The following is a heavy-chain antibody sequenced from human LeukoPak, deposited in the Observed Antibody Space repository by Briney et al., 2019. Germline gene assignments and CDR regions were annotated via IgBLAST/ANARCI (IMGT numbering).Heavy chain of an antibody. J-gene: IGHJ6*03. CDR3: ARGLTPYYYYYMDV. CDR1: GFTFSSYS. CDR2: ISSSSSYI. Sequence: GGSLRLSCAASGFTFSSYSMNWVRQAPGKGLEWVSSISSSSSYIYYADSVKGRFTISRDNAKNSLYLQMNSLRAEDTAVYYCARGLTPYYYYYMDVWGKGTTVTVSS. V-gene: IGHV3-21*01. D-gene: IGHD2-21*02.